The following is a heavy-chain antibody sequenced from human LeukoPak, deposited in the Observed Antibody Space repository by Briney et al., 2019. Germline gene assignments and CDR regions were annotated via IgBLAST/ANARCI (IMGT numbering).Heavy chain of an antibody. V-gene: IGHV4-39*01. Sequence: PSETLSLTCVVSGGPISSTSYYWGWIRQPPGKGLEWIGSIYYSGSTYYNPSLKSRVTISVDTSKNQFSLKLSSVTAADTAVYYCARSVSSSWYGFDPWGQGTLVTVSS. CDR3: ARSVSSSWYGFDP. CDR2: IYYSGST. D-gene: IGHD6-13*01. CDR1: GGPISSTSYY. J-gene: IGHJ5*02.